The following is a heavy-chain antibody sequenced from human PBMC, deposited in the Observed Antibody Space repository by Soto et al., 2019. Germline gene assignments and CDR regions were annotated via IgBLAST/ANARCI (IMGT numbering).Heavy chain of an antibody. CDR2: LIPIYDEP. V-gene: IGHV1-69*06. J-gene: IGHJ6*02. CDR1: GFTFNVYG. CDR3: ARVRDPHLDHYGLDV. Sequence: QVQLVQSGAEVKSPGSSVRVSCETSGFTFNVYGIHWVRQAPGQGLEWMGGLIPIYDEPNYAQKFQGRVTITAHKSTATVYLELNSLRSEDTAVYFCARVRDPHLDHYGLDVWGQGTTVTVSS.